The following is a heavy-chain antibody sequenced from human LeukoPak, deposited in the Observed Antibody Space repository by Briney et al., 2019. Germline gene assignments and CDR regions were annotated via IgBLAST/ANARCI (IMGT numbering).Heavy chain of an antibody. V-gene: IGHV4-30-4*08. Sequence: SETLSLTCAVSGYSISSGYYWGWIRQPPGKGLEWIGYIYYSGSTYYNPSLKSRVTISVDTSKNQFSLKLSSVTAADTAVYYCATAGRRWLQIQYFDYWGQGTLVTVSS. J-gene: IGHJ4*02. CDR3: ATAGRRWLQIQYFDY. CDR2: IYYSGST. D-gene: IGHD5-24*01. CDR1: GYSISSGYY.